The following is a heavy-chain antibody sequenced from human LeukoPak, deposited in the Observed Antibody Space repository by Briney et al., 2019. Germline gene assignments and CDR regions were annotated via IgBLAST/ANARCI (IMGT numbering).Heavy chain of an antibody. CDR2: ISYDGSNK. J-gene: IGHJ6*02. V-gene: IGHV3-30-3*01. Sequence: GGSLRLSCAASGFTFSSYAMHWVRQAPGKGLKWVAVISYDGSNKYYADSVKGRFTISRDNSKNTLYLQMNSLRAEDTAVYYCARVYSGSYTYYYGMDVWGQGTTVTVSS. D-gene: IGHD1-26*01. CDR3: ARVYSGSYTYYYGMDV. CDR1: GFTFSSYA.